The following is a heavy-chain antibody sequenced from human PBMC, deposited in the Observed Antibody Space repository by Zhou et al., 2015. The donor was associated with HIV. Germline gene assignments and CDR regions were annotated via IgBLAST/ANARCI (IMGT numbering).Heavy chain of an antibody. Sequence: QVHLVQSGAEVKKPGASVTVSCKASGYTFSNFDINWVRQASGQGFEWIGRMNPNSGLTGYAQKFQDRVTLTRNTSVTTAYMELSGLTSDDTAVYYCARGLWDFWGQGTLVTVSS. J-gene: IGHJ4*02. CDR1: GYTFSNFD. CDR2: MNPNSGLT. CDR3: ARGLWDF. V-gene: IGHV1-8*01. D-gene: IGHD3-10*01.